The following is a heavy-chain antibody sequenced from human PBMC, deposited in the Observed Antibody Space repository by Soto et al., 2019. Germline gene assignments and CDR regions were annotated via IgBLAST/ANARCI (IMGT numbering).Heavy chain of an antibody. CDR3: ARAYYYDSSGYYRQYYFDY. Sequence: QVQLVQSGAEVKKPGSSVKVSCKASGGTFSSYAISWVRQAPGQGLEWMGGIIPIFGTANYAQKFQGRVTITADEYTSTAYMELSSLRSEDTAVYYCARAYYYDSSGYYRQYYFDYWGQGTLVTVSS. J-gene: IGHJ4*02. CDR1: GGTFSSYA. D-gene: IGHD3-22*01. V-gene: IGHV1-69*01. CDR2: IIPIFGTA.